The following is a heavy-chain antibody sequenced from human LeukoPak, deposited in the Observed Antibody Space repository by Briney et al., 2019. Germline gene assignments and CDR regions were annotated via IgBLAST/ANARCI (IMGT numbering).Heavy chain of an antibody. J-gene: IGHJ3*02. CDR3: ASPRGDFHRAFDI. V-gene: IGHV1-69*05. D-gene: IGHD1-14*01. CDR1: GYTFTGYY. Sequence: SVKVSCKASGYTFTGYYMHWVRQAPGQGLEWMGGIIPIFGTANYAQKFQGRVTITTDESTSTAYMELSSLRSEDTAVYYCASPRGDFHRAFDIWGQGTMVTVSS. CDR2: IIPIFGTA.